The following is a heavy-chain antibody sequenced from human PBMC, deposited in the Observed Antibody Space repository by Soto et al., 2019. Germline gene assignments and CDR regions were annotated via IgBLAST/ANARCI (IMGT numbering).Heavy chain of an antibody. J-gene: IGHJ5*02. D-gene: IGHD6-6*01. Sequence: TLSLTCTVSGGSIRGDGYYWSWIRQHPGKGLEWIGYIYYSGSTYYNPSLKSRVSISADTSNNQFSLKLTSVTAADTAVYYCAGGSSKSWFDPWGQGTLVTVSS. CDR2: IYYSGST. V-gene: IGHV4-31*03. CDR3: AGGSSKSWFDP. CDR1: GGSIRGDGYY.